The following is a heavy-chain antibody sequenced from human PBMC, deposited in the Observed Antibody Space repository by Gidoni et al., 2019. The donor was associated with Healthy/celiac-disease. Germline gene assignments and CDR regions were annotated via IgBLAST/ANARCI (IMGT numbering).Heavy chain of an antibody. CDR1: GFTFSSYE. Sequence: EVQLVESGGGLLQPGGSLRLSCAASGFTFSSYEMNWVRQAPGKGLEWVSYISSSGSTIYYADSVKGRFTISRDNAKNSLYLQMNSLRAEDTAVYYCAREGNDYGGNSYAFDIWGQGTMVTVSS. V-gene: IGHV3-48*03. J-gene: IGHJ3*02. CDR3: AREGNDYGGNSYAFDI. CDR2: ISSSGSTI. D-gene: IGHD4-17*01.